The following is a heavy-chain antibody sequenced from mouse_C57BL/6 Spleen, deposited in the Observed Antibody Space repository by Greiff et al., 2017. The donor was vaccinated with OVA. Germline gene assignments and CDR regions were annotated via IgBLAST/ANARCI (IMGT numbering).Heavy chain of an antibody. V-gene: IGHV14-4*01. CDR2: IDPENGDT. CDR3: TRGRFDY. CDR1: GFNIKDDY. J-gene: IGHJ2*01. Sequence: EVKLMESGAELVRPGASVKLSCTASGFNIKDDYMHWVKQRPEQGLEWIGWIDPENGDTEYASKFQGKATITADTSSNTAYLQLSSLTSEDTAVYYCTRGRFDYWGQGTTLTVSS.